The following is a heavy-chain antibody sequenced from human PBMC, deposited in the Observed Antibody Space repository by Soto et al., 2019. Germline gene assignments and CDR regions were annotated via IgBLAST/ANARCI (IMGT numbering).Heavy chain of an antibody. CDR1: GGSISSGAYY. CDR2: IYYSGTT. Sequence: QVQLQESGPGLVKPSQTLSLTCTVSGGSISSGAYYWSWIRQHPGKGLEWIGYIYYSGTTYYNPSLKSRLDISVDRSKNQFSLKLSSVTAADTALYYCARGYDTSGYWGGLDFDYWGQGTLVTVSS. V-gene: IGHV4-31*03. D-gene: IGHD3-22*01. J-gene: IGHJ4*02. CDR3: ARGYDTSGYWGGLDFDY.